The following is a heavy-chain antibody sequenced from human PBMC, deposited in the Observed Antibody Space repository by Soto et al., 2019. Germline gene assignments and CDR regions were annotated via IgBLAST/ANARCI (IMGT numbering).Heavy chain of an antibody. V-gene: IGHV4-39*01. CDR2: IYYSGST. D-gene: IGHD2-21*02. J-gene: IGHJ4*02. Sequence: PSETLSLTCTVSGGSISSYYWGWIRQPPGKGLEWIGSIYYSGSTYYNPSLKSRVTISVDTSKNQFSLKLSSVTAADTAVYYCATQYCGGDCYSYYFDYWGQGTLVTVSS. CDR1: GGSISSYY. CDR3: ATQYCGGDCYSYYFDY.